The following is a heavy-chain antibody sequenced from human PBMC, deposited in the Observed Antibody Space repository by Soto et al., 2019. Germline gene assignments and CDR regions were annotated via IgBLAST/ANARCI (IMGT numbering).Heavy chain of an antibody. Sequence: ASVKVSCKASGYTFTGYYMHWVRQAPGQGLEWMGIINPSGGSTSYAQKFQGRVTMTRDTSTSTVYMELSSLRSEDTAVYYCARGGTMVRGVIITGPDAFDIWGQGTMVTVSS. CDR2: INPSGGST. D-gene: IGHD3-10*01. J-gene: IGHJ3*02. V-gene: IGHV1-46*03. CDR3: ARGGTMVRGVIITGPDAFDI. CDR1: GYTFTGYY.